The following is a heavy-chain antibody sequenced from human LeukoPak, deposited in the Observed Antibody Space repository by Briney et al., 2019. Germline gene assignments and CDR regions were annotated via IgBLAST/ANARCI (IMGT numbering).Heavy chain of an antibody. V-gene: IGHV3-30*18. CDR2: ISYDGSNK. CDR3: AKEGTIDAFDI. CDR1: GFTFSSYG. D-gene: IGHD4/OR15-4a*01. J-gene: IGHJ3*02. Sequence: GRSLRLSCAASGFTFSSYGMHWVRQAPGKGLEGVAVISYDGSNKYYADSVKGRFTISRDNTKNTLYLQMTSLRAEDTAVYYCAKEGTIDAFDIWGQGTMVTVSS.